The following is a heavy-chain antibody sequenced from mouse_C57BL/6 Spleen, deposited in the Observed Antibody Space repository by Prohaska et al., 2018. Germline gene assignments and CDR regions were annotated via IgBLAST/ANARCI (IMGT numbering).Heavy chain of an antibody. CDR2: IDPETGGT. V-gene: IGHV1-15*01. J-gene: IGHJ2*01. Sequence: QVQLQQSGAELVRPGASVTLSCKASGYTFTDYEMHWVKQTPVHGLEWIGAIDPETGGTAYNQKFKGKAILTADKSSSTAYMELRSLTSEDSAVYYCTRSPGGYYFDYWGQGTTLTVSS. CDR1: GYTFTDYE. CDR3: TRSPGGYYFDY.